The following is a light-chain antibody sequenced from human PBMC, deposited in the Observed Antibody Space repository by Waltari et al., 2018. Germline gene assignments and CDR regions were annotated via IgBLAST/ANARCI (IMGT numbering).Light chain of an antibody. Sequence: DIQMTQYPSSLSASVGNRVTITCRASQGISNSLAWYKQTPRKAPKLLVYAASRLESGVPSRFSGSGSGTDYTLTINSLQPEDFATYYCQQYYNTPRITFGQGTRLEIK. CDR3: QQYYNTPRIT. CDR1: QGISNS. CDR2: AAS. V-gene: IGKV1-NL1*01. J-gene: IGKJ5*01.